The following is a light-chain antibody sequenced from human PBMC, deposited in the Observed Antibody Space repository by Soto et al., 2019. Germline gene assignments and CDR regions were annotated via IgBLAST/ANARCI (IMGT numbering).Light chain of an antibody. Sequence: QSVLTQPASVSGYPGQSITISCTGTSSDVGGYNYVSWYQQHPGKAPKLMIYEVSNRPSGVSNRFSGSKSGNTASLTISGLQAADEADYYCSSYTSSSVVFGGGTKLTVL. CDR1: SSDVGGYNY. CDR2: EVS. CDR3: SSYTSSSVV. V-gene: IGLV2-14*01. J-gene: IGLJ2*01.